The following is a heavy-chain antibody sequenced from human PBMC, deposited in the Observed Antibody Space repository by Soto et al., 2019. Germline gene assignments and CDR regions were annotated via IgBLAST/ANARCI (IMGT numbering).Heavy chain of an antibody. Sequence: GGSLRLSCAASGFTFDTYTMTWVRQAPGKGLEWVSSIYGNGRSTYYADSVKGRFTISRDNSKNTLYLQMNSLRAEDTAVYYCAKDAGGSWDFSDYYYYMDVWGKGTTVTVSS. CDR1: GFTFDTYT. CDR2: IYGNGRST. V-gene: IGHV3-23*01. J-gene: IGHJ6*03. CDR3: AKDAGGSWDFSDYYYYMDV. D-gene: IGHD6-13*01.